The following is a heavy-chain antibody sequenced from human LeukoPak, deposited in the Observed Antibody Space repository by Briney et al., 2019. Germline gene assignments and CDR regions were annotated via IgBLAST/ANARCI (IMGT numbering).Heavy chain of an antibody. CDR1: GGSISSSTHY. CDR3: GELGAGKKGLGF. D-gene: IGHD6-19*01. J-gene: IGHJ4*02. Sequence: PSETLSLTCTVSGGSISSSTHYWGWIRQPPGKGLEWIGSIYFGGSTYSNPSLKSRVTISVDTSKNQFSLRLSSVTAADTSIYYWGELGAGKKGLGFWGQGTLVTVSS. V-gene: IGHV4-39*03. CDR2: IYFGGST.